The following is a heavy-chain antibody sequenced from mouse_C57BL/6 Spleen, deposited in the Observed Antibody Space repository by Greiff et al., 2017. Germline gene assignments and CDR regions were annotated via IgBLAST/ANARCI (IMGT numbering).Heavy chain of an antibody. CDR2: IRNKANGYTT. V-gene: IGHV7-3*01. Sequence: EVQLVESGGGLVQPGGSLSLSCAASGFTFTDYYMSWVRQPPGKALEWLGFIRNKANGYTTEYSASVKGRFTISRDNSQSILYLQMNALRAEDSATYYCARSRSTRYYFDYWGQGTTLTVSS. D-gene: IGHD2-1*01. CDR3: ARSRSTRYYFDY. J-gene: IGHJ2*01. CDR1: GFTFTDYY.